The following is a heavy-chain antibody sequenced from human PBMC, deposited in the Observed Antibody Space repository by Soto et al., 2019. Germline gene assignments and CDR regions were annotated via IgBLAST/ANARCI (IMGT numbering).Heavy chain of an antibody. CDR1: GFTFNNYA. J-gene: IGHJ4*02. Sequence: LRLSCAASGFTFNNYAMNWVRQAPGKGLEWVSGISGSGGSTYYADSVKGRFTISRDNSKNTLYLQMNSLRAEDTAVYYCAKDHKTTVTSWGYFDYWGQGTLVTVSS. CDR2: ISGSGGST. D-gene: IGHD4-17*01. CDR3: AKDHKTTVTSWGYFDY. V-gene: IGHV3-23*01.